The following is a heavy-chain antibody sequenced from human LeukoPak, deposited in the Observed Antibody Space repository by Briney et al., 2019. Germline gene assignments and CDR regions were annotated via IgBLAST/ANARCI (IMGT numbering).Heavy chain of an antibody. D-gene: IGHD4-17*01. J-gene: IGHJ2*01. Sequence: PSETLSLTCAVYGGSFSGYYWSWIRQPPGKGLEWIGEINHSGSTNYNPSLKSRVTISVHTSKNQFSLKLSSVTAADTAVYYCARGLRGDYEWYFDLWGRGTLVTVSS. V-gene: IGHV4-34*01. CDR2: INHSGST. CDR3: ARGLRGDYEWYFDL. CDR1: GGSFSGYY.